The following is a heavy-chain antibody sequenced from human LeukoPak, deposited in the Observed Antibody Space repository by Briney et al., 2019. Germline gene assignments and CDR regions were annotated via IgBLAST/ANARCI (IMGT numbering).Heavy chain of an antibody. CDR1: GFTFSGYG. Sequence: PGGSLRLPCAASGFTFSGYGMSWVRPAPGKGLKWVSPICGSGGSPYYADSVKGRITISRDNSKNTLYLQMNSLRAEDTAVYYCAKGVGYCSGGSCQQFDYWGQGTLVTVSS. D-gene: IGHD2-15*01. V-gene: IGHV3-23*01. CDR2: ICGSGGSP. CDR3: AKGVGYCSGGSCQQFDY. J-gene: IGHJ4*02.